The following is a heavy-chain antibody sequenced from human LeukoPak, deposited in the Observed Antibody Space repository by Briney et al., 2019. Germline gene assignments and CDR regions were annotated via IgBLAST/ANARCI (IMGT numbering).Heavy chain of an antibody. J-gene: IGHJ4*02. CDR3: ARDPGFLAAHFDY. CDR1: GFTFSSYS. Sequence: PGGSLRLSCAASGFTFSSYSMNWVRQAPGKGLEWVSYISSSSSTIYYADSVKGRFTISRDNAKNSLYLQMNSLRAEDTAVYYCARDPGFLAAHFDYWGQGTLVTVSS. V-gene: IGHV3-48*04. CDR2: ISSSSSTI. D-gene: IGHD2/OR15-2a*01.